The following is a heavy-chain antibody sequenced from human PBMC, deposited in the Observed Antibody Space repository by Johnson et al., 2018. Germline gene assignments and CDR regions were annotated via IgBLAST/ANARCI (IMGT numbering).Heavy chain of an antibody. Sequence: QVQLQEAGGGVVQPGRSLRLSCAASGFTFSAYRIHWVRQAPGKGLAWVAVISYDGSKKYYAESVKGRCTISRNNSKNTLYLQMNSLRGEDTAVYYCEKGSGEAAGTCDYWGQGTLVTVSS. V-gene: IGHV3-30*18. CDR3: EKGSGEAAGTCDY. CDR2: ISYDGSKK. D-gene: IGHD6-13*01. J-gene: IGHJ4*02. CDR1: GFTFSAYR.